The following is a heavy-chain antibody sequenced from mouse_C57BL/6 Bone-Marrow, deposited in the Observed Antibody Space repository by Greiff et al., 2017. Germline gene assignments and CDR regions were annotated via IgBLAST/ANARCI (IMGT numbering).Heavy chain of an antibody. V-gene: IGHV5-4*01. Sequence: EVQVVESGGGLVKPGGSLKLSCAASGFTFSSYAMSWVRQTPEKRLEWVATISDGGSYTYYPDNVKGRFTISRDNAKNNLYLQMSHLKSEDTAMYYCARDEGVTTAVAGDWFAYWGQGTLVTVSA. CDR3: ARDEGVTTAVAGDWFAY. J-gene: IGHJ3*01. D-gene: IGHD1-1*01. CDR2: ISDGGSYT. CDR1: GFTFSSYA.